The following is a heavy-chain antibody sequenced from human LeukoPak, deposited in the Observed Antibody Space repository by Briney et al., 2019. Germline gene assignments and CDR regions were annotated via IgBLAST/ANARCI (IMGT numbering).Heavy chain of an antibody. D-gene: IGHD1-20*01. J-gene: IGHJ4*02. CDR2: IYTSGST. CDR1: GGSISSGSYY. CDR3: ARARVGITGTTE. V-gene: IGHV4-61*02. Sequence: SQTLSLTCTVSGGSISSGSYYWSWIRQPAGKGLEWIGRIYTSGSTNYNPSLKSRVTISVDTSKNQFSLKLSSVTAADTAVYYCARARVGITGTTEWGQGTLVTVSS.